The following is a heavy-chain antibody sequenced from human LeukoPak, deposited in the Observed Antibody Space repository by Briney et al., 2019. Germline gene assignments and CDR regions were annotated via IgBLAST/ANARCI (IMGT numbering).Heavy chain of an antibody. J-gene: IGHJ6*03. Sequence: ASVKVSCKASGGTFSSYAISWVRQAPGQRLEWMGGIIPIFGTANYAQKFQGRVTITADESTSTAYMELSSLRSEDTAVYYCARAAIVVVPAASEHYYYYYYMYVWGKGTTVTVSS. D-gene: IGHD2-2*01. CDR1: GGTFSSYA. V-gene: IGHV1-69*13. CDR2: IIPIFGTA. CDR3: ARAAIVVVPAASEHYYYYYYMYV.